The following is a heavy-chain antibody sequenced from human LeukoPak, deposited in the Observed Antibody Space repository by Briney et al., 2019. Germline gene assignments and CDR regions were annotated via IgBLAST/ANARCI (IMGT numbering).Heavy chain of an antibody. CDR3: ARVNMRGATYYDFWSGYSTDAFDI. V-gene: IGHV1-8*01. CDR1: GYTFTSYD. Sequence: GASVKVSCKASGYTFTSYDINWVRQATGQGLEWMGWMNPNSGNTGYAQKFQGRVTMTRNTSISTAYMELSSLRSEDTAVYYCARVNMRGATYYDFWSGYSTDAFDIWGQGTMVTVSS. J-gene: IGHJ3*02. CDR2: MNPNSGNT. D-gene: IGHD3-3*01.